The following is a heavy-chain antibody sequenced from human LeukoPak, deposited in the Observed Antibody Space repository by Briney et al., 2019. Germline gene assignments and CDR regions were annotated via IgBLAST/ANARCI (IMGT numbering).Heavy chain of an antibody. CDR2: IIPIFGTA. J-gene: IGHJ4*02. D-gene: IGHD6-13*01. CDR3: ARVQGSSWADYFDY. V-gene: IGHV1-69*05. Sequence: SVKVSCKASGYTFTSYGISWVRQAPGQGLELMGGIIPIFGTANYAQKFQGRVTITTDEFTSTAYMELSSLRSEDTAVYYCARVQGSSWADYFDYWGQGTLVTVSS. CDR1: GYTFTSYG.